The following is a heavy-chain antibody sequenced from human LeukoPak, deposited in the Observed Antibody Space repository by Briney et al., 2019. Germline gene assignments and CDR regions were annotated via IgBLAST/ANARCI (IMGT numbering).Heavy chain of an antibody. Sequence: ASVKVSCKASGYTFTSNYVHWVRQAPGQGLEWMGLINPTTGGASYAQRFQGRVTMTREESTSTAYMELSRLTSDDTAVYYCARDGYYDILTGYSKWYFDLWGRGTLVTVSP. V-gene: IGHV1-46*01. J-gene: IGHJ2*01. CDR1: GYTFTSNY. CDR2: INPTTGGA. CDR3: ARDGYYDILTGYSKWYFDL. D-gene: IGHD3-9*01.